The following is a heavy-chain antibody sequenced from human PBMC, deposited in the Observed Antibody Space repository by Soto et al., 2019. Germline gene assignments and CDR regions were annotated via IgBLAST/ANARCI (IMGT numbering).Heavy chain of an antibody. CDR1: GGSISSYY. J-gene: IGHJ5*02. CDR2: IHYSGST. V-gene: IGHV4-59*01. CDR3: ARGKEPPKGWFDP. Sequence: SETLSLTCTVSGGSISSYYWSWIRQPPGKGLEWIGYIHYSGSTNYNPSLKSRVTISVDTSKNQFSLKLSSVTAADTAVYYCARGKEPPKGWFDPWGQGTLVTVSS.